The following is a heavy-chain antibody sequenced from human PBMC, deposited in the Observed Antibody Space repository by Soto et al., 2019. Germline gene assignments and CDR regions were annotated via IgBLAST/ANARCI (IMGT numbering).Heavy chain of an antibody. Sequence: SETLSLTCTVSGGSISSGGYYWSWIRQHPGKGLEWIGYIYYSGSTYYNPSLQSRVTISVDTFKNQFSLKLSSVTAADTAVYYCAAVVVVPAAIFEFDPWGQGTLVTVSS. J-gene: IGHJ5*02. CDR2: IYYSGST. V-gene: IGHV4-31*03. D-gene: IGHD2-2*01. CDR3: AAVVVVPAAIFEFDP. CDR1: GGSISSGGYY.